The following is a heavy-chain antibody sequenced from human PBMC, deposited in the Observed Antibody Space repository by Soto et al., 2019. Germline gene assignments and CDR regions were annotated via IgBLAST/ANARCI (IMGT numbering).Heavy chain of an antibody. CDR3: ARDLLLVDLHYYFDS. CDR1: GFTFGDYY. D-gene: IGHD2-15*01. V-gene: IGHV3-11*04. Sequence: QERLVESGGGLVKPGGSLRLSCETSGFTFGDYYMSWIRQAPGRGLEWVSLISSTGTTIYYADSVKGRFTIYRDPVRSPLFVMMHNLRSEDTPVYYCARDLLLVDLHYYFDSRRQGTLVTVSS. CDR2: ISSTGTTI. J-gene: IGHJ4*02.